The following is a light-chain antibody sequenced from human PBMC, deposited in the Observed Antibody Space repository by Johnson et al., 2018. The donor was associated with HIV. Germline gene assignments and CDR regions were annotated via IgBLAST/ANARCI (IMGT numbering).Light chain of an antibody. J-gene: IGLJ1*01. CDR2: DNN. CDR1: SSNIGYNY. V-gene: IGLV1-51*01. Sequence: QPALTQPPSVSAAPGQKVIISCSGSSSNIGYNYVSWYQQLPGTAPKLLIYDNNKRPSGIPDRFSGSKSGPSATLGITGLQPGDEADYYCGTWDSSLSAGFYVFGTGTKVTVL. CDR3: GTWDSSLSAGFYV.